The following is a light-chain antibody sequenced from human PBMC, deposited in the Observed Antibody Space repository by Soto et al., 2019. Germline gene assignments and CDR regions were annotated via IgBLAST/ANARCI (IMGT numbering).Light chain of an antibody. CDR2: NNN. CDR3: AAWDDSLTGYV. V-gene: IGLV1-44*01. J-gene: IGLJ1*01. CDR1: SSNIGTNA. Sequence: SVLTQPPSASGTPGQRVTISCSGGSSNIGTNAVNWYQQLPGTAPKLLIYNNNQRPSGVPDRFSGSKSGTSASLAISGLQSEDEADYYCAAWDDSLTGYVFGTGTTVTVL.